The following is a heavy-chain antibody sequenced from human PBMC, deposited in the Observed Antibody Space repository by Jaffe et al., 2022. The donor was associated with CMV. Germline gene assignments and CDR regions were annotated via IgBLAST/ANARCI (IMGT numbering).Heavy chain of an antibody. V-gene: IGHV1-69*01. CDR3: ARVSASPYFNYYDSSGLRMDV. CDR2: IIPIFGTA. D-gene: IGHD3-22*01. CDR1: GGTFSSYA. Sequence: QVQLVQSGAEVKKPGSSVKVSCKASGGTFSSYAISWVRQAPGQGLEWMGGIIPIFGTANYAQKFQGRVTITADESTSTAYMELSSLRSEDTAVYYCARVSASPYFNYYDSSGLRMDVWGQGTTVTVSS. J-gene: IGHJ6*02.